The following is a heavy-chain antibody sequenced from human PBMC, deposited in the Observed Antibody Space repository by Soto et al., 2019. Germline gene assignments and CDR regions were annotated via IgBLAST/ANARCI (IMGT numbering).Heavy chain of an antibody. D-gene: IGHD3-10*01. V-gene: IGHV3-30-3*01. CDR3: SRSRHGSGSYTHFYYGWAV. CDR2: ISFDGSTE. CDR1: GCTFISYA. J-gene: IGHJ6*02. Sequence: QVQLVESGGGVVQPGRSLRLSCAASGCTFISYAMHWVRQAPGKGLEWVAVISFDGSTEYYADSVKGRLTISRDNSKNTVSLQMKSRRSEDTAVYYCSRSRHGSGSYTHFYYGWAVWGQGTKVTVSS.